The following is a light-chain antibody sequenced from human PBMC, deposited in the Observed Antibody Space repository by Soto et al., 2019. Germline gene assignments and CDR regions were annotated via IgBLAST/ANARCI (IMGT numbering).Light chain of an antibody. Sequence: DIQMTQSPSSLSASVGDRVTITCRASQGISNYLAWYQQKPGKVPKLLIYAASTLQSGVPSRFSGSGSGTDFTLTISSLQPEYVATYYCQKYNSAPQVTFGPGTKVDIK. J-gene: IGKJ3*01. CDR2: AAS. CDR3: QKYNSAPQVT. V-gene: IGKV1-27*01. CDR1: QGISNY.